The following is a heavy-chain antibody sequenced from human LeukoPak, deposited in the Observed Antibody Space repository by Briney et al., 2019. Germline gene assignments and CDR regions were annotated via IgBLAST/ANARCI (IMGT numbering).Heavy chain of an antibody. CDR2: ISSSSSYI. CDR3: ARDLPPSGWSTYYGMDV. Sequence: GGSLRLSCAGSGFTFSDFWMTWVRQAPGKGLEWVSSISSSSSYIYYADSVKGRFTISRDNAKNSLYLQMNSLRAEDTAVYYCARDLPPSGWSTYYGMDVWGQGTTATVSS. J-gene: IGHJ6*02. CDR1: GFTFSDFW. V-gene: IGHV3-21*01. D-gene: IGHD6-19*01.